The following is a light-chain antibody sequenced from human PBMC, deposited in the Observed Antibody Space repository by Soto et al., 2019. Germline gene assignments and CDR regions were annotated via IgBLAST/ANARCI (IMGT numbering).Light chain of an antibody. Sequence: EMVVTQSPATLSVSPGERATLSCRAFRSVSSNLAWYQLKPGQAPRLLIYGASTRATGIPARFGGSGSGTEFTLTISSLQSEDFAVYYCQQYNNWPPTFGQGTKVEIK. CDR1: RSVSSN. V-gene: IGKV3-15*01. CDR2: GAS. J-gene: IGKJ1*01. CDR3: QQYNNWPPT.